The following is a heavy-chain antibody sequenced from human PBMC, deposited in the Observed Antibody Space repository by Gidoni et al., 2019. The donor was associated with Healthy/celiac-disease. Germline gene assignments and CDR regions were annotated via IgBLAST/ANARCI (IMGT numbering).Heavy chain of an antibody. J-gene: IGHJ3*02. CDR3: ARGSGSYYGGFDI. V-gene: IGHV3-74*01. Sequence: QLVESGGRLVQPCGSLSLSCAASGLPFSSYWMHWVRQAPGKGLVWVSRINSDGSSTSYADSVKGRFTISRDNAKNTLYLQMNSLRAEDTAVYYCARGSGSYYGGFDIWGQGTMVTVSS. CDR1: GLPFSSYW. CDR2: INSDGSST. D-gene: IGHD1-26*01.